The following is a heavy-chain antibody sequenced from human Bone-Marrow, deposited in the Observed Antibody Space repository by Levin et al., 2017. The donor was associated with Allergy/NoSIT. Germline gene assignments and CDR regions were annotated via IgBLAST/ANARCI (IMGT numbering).Heavy chain of an antibody. CDR3: VGLQPSPTRFGAAAAIFDY. J-gene: IGHJ4*02. V-gene: IGHV4-59*01. D-gene: IGHD6-13*01. Sequence: SCGVIKDYYWGWIRQTPGKGLEWIGFTFHSGSTNYSPSLRGRVTILVDTSKSQFSLNLPSATAADTAVYFCVGLQPSPTRFGAAAAIFDYWGQGTLVAVSS. CDR1: CGVIKDYY. CDR2: TFHSGST.